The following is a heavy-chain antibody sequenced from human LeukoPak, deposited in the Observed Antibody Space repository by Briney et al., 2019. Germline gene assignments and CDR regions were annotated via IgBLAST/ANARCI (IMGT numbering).Heavy chain of an antibody. CDR3: ARDRLENYYFDK. CDR2: ISSSNYI. CDR1: GFLFRTYN. V-gene: IGHV3-21*01. Sequence: GGSLRLSCGASGFLFRTYNMNWVRRAPGKGLEWVSSISSSNYIYYADSVKGRFTISRDDVENSLYLQMNSLRAEDTAVYYCARDRLENYYFDKWGQGTLVTVSS. D-gene: IGHD2/OR15-2a*01. J-gene: IGHJ4*02.